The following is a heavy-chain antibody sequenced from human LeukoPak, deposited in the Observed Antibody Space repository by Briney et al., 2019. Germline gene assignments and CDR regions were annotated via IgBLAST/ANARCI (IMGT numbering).Heavy chain of an antibody. CDR1: GFTFSSYA. D-gene: IGHD6-13*01. CDR2: ISSSGGST. V-gene: IGHV3-23*01. CDR3: AKFISSSWRGFDY. J-gene: IGHJ4*02. Sequence: GGSLRLSCAASGFTFSSYAMSWVRQAPGKGLEWVSSISSSGGSTFYADSVKGRFTVSRDNSKNTLYLQMNSLRAEDTAVYYCAKFISSSWRGFDYWGQGTLVTVSS.